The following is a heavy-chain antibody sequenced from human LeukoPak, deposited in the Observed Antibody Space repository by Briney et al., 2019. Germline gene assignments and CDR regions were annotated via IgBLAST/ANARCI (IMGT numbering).Heavy chain of an antibody. CDR1: GGSFSGYY. CDR2: INHSGST. J-gene: IGHJ4*01. V-gene: IGHV4-34*01. CDR3: ARHPKSASLKKMGPPNQLVYMTTVTTFDY. D-gene: IGHD4-17*01. Sequence: PSETLSLTCAVYGGSFSGYYWSWIRQPPGKGLEWIGEINHSGSTYNNPSLKSRVIISVDTSKNQFSLKLTSVTAADTAVYYCARHPKSASLKKMGPPNQLVYMTTVTTFDYWGHGTLVIVSS.